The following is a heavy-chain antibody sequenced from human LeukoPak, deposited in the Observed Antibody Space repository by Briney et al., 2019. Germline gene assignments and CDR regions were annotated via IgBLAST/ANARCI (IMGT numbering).Heavy chain of an antibody. CDR2: ISAYNGNT. CDR3: ASTRGLRGYSGYGY. V-gene: IGHV1-18*01. J-gene: IGHJ4*02. CDR1: GYTFTSYG. D-gene: IGHD5-12*01. Sequence: ASVKVSCKASGYTFTSYGISWVRQAHAQGLEWVGWISAYNGNTNYAQKLQGRVTMTTDTSTSTAYMELRSLRSDDTAVYYCASTRGLRGYSGYGYWGQGTLVTVSS.